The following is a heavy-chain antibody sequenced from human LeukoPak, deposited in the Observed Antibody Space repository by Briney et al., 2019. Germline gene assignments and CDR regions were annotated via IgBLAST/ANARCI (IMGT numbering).Heavy chain of an antibody. D-gene: IGHD3-10*01. CDR1: GFTVSSNY. V-gene: IGHV3-53*01. J-gene: IGHJ4*02. CDR2: IYSGGST. CDR3: AKAGYYYGSGSYYHD. Sequence: GGSLRLSCAASGFTVSSNYMSWVRQAPGKGLEWVSVIYSGGSTYYADSVKGRFTISRDNSKNTLYLQMNSLRAEDTAVYYCAKAGYYYGSGSYYHDWGQGTLVTVSS.